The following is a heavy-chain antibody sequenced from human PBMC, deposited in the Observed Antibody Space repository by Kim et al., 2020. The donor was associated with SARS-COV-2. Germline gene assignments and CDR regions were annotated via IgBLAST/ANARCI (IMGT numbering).Heavy chain of an antibody. CDR3: LFGGIYDY. CDR2: ISGDGGST. CDR1: GFTFDDYA. Sequence: GGSLRLSCAASGFTFDDYAMHWVRQAPGKGLEWVSLISGDGGSTYYADSVKGRFTISRDNSKNSLYLQMNSLRTEDTALYYCLFGGIYDYWGQGTLVTVSS. D-gene: IGHD3-16*01. J-gene: IGHJ4*02. V-gene: IGHV3-43*02.